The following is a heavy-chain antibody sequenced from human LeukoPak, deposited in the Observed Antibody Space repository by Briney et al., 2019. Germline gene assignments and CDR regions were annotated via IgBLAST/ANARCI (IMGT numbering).Heavy chain of an antibody. CDR3: ARQGSRGRSDY. CDR1: GYSFTSYW. Sequence: GGSLKISCQGSGYSFTSYWISWVRQLPGKGLEWMGLIYPGDSDTRYSPSFQGQVTISADKSISTAYLQWSSLKASDTAMYYCARQGSRGRSDYWGQGTLVTVSS. D-gene: IGHD3-10*01. V-gene: IGHV5-51*01. J-gene: IGHJ4*02. CDR2: IYPGDSDT.